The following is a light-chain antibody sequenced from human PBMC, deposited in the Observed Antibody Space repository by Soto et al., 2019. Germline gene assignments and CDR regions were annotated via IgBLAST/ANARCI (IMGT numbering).Light chain of an antibody. J-gene: IGKJ1*01. Sequence: EIVLTQSPGTLSLSPGERATLSCRASQSVSSSYLAWYQQKPGQAPRLLIYGASSRATGIPDRFSGSGSGTDFTLTISRRKPEDFAVYYCQQYGSSPWTFGKGNKVEIK. CDR2: GAS. CDR3: QQYGSSPWT. CDR1: QSVSSSY. V-gene: IGKV3-20*01.